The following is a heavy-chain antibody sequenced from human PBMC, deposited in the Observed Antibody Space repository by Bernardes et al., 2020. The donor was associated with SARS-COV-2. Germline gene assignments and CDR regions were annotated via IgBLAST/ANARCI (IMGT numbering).Heavy chain of an antibody. V-gene: IGHV3-33*01. Sequence: GGSLRLSCSASGFTFSNYGIHWVRQAPGKGLEWVAVIWYDGRNKYYADSVKGRFTISRDNSKNTLYLQVNSLRAEDTAMYYCARDLYSSSSLDYWGQGTLVTVSS. J-gene: IGHJ4*02. CDR3: ARDLYSSSSLDY. CDR1: GFTFSNYG. D-gene: IGHD6-6*01. CDR2: IWYDGRNK.